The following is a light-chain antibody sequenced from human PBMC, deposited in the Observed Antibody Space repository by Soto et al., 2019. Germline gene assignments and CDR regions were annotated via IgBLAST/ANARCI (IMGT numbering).Light chain of an antibody. V-gene: IGKV1-39*01. Sequence: DIQMTQSPSSLSASVGDRVSMTCRAIQSISSHLNWYQQKAGKAPKLLIYAATNLQSGVPSRFSGSGSETDFTLTISSLQPEDVATYFCQQTYDTPYTFGQGTTLEIK. CDR3: QQTYDTPYT. CDR1: QSISSH. CDR2: AAT. J-gene: IGKJ2*01.